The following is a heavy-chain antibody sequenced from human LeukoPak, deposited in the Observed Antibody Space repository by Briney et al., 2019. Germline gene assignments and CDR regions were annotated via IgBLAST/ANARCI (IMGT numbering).Heavy chain of an antibody. V-gene: IGHV4-39*07. D-gene: IGHD3-22*01. Sequence: SETLSLTCTVSGGSISSSSYYWGWIRQPPGKGLEWIGSIYYSGSTYYNPSLKSRVTISVDTSKNQFSLKLSSVTAADTAVYYCARVILTSKYYYDSSGYLYYFDYWGQGTLVTVSS. J-gene: IGHJ4*02. CDR3: ARVILTSKYYYDSSGYLYYFDY. CDR1: GGSISSSSYY. CDR2: IYYSGST.